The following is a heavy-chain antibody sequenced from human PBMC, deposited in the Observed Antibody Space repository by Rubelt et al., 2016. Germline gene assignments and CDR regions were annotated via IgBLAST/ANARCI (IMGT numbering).Heavy chain of an antibody. CDR1: GYTFTSYG. J-gene: IGHJ4*02. CDR3: ARDLPPFRRYNWNFPLDY. Sequence: QVQLVQSGAEVKKPGASVKVSCKASGYTFTSYGISWVRQAPGQGLEWMGWISAYNGNTNYAQKRQCRVTMPTDPSTSPAYMELRSLRSDDTAVYYCARDLPPFRRYNWNFPLDYWGQGTLVTVSS. D-gene: IGHD1-7*01. V-gene: IGHV1-18*01. CDR2: ISAYNGNT.